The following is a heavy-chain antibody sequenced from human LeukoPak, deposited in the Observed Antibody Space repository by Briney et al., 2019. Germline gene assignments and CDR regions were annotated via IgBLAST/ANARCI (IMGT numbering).Heavy chain of an antibody. CDR1: GFTFSNYW. V-gene: IGHV3-74*01. Sequence: GGSLRLSCAASGFTFSNYWMHWVRQAPGKGLLWVSRINSDGSSTSYADSVKGRFTISRDNAKNTLYLQMNSLRAEDTAVYYCTRAPRVLGYDILTGNGCQNYWGQGTLVTVSS. CDR2: INSDGSST. D-gene: IGHD3-9*01. J-gene: IGHJ4*02. CDR3: TRAPRVLGYDILTGNGCQNY.